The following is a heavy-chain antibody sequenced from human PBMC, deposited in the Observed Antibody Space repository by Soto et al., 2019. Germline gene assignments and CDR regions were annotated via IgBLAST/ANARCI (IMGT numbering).Heavy chain of an antibody. J-gene: IGHJ4*02. D-gene: IGHD1-26*01. CDR1: GFTFSSYE. CDR2: VSGSGSTK. V-gene: IGHV3-48*03. CDR3: ARDVRRGSPFDY. Sequence: PGGSLRLSCAASGFTFSSYEMNWVRQAPGKGLEWVSYVSGSGSTKYYADSVKGRFTVSRDDAKNSLYLQMNSLRAEDTAVYYCARDVRRGSPFDYWGQGTLVTVSS.